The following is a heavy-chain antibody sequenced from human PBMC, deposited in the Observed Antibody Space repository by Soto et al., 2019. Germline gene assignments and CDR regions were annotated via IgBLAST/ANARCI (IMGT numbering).Heavy chain of an antibody. CDR3: AKDKYTDSVRKVWFFDY. Sequence: EVQLLESGGGLVKPGGSLRLSCAASGFTFSKYAMSWVRLAPGKGLEWVSSISANVGITDYADSVKGRFTISRDNFQNILSLKMDSLRGDDTALYFCAKDKYTDSVRKVWFFDYWGRGTLVTVSS. D-gene: IGHD2-15*01. CDR1: GFTFSKYA. V-gene: IGHV3-23*01. J-gene: IGHJ2*01. CDR2: ISANVGIT.